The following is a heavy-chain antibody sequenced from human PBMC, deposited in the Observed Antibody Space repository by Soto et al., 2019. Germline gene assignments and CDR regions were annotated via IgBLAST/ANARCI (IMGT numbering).Heavy chain of an antibody. CDR2: ISSTTNYI. CDR1: GFTFSRYS. CDR3: ARESEDLTSNFDY. V-gene: IGHV3-21*01. J-gene: IGHJ4*02. Sequence: EVQLVESGGGLVRPGGSLRLSCAASGFTFSRYSMNWVRQAPGKGLEWVSSISSTTNYIYYADSMKGRFTVSRDNAKNSVYLNKNSLSAKNTAVYYYARESEDLTSNFDYWGQGALVTVSS.